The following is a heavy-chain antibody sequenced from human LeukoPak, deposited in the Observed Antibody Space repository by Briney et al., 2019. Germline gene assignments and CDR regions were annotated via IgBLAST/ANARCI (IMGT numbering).Heavy chain of an antibody. CDR2: VSSTSRFI. Sequence: GGSLRLSCAASGFTFTTYSMNWVRQAPGKGLEWVSFVSSTSRFISYADSVKGRFTISRDNAENSLYLQMTSLRAEDTAVYYCARDLRGYPYWGQGTLVTVSS. CDR3: ARDLRGYPY. D-gene: IGHD3-22*01. J-gene: IGHJ1*01. V-gene: IGHV3-21*01. CDR1: GFTFTTYS.